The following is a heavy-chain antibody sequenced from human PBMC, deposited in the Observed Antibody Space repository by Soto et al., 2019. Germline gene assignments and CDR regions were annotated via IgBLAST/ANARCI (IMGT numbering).Heavy chain of an antibody. V-gene: IGHV3-23*01. CDR1: GFTFSSYA. CDR2: ISGSGGST. CDR3: AKVGSRGYDLSRNYGMDV. D-gene: IGHD5-12*01. Sequence: EVQLLESGGGLVQPGGSLRLSCAASGFTFSSYAMSWVRQAPGKGLEWVSAISGSGGSTYYADSVKGRFTISRDNSKNTLYLQMNSLRAEDTAVYYCAKVGSRGYDLSRNYGMDVWGQGTTVTVSS. J-gene: IGHJ6*02.